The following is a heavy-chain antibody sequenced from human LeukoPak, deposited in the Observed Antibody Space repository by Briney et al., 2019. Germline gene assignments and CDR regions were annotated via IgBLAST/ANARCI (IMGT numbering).Heavy chain of an antibody. V-gene: IGHV4-38-2*02. Sequence: SETLSLTCTVSGGSISGYYWSWIRQPPGKGLEWIGSIYHSGSTYYNPSLKSRVTISVDTSKNQFSLKLSSVTAADTAVYYCARTNDYGDHEPFDYWGQGTLVTVSS. CDR2: IYHSGST. D-gene: IGHD4-17*01. J-gene: IGHJ4*02. CDR3: ARTNDYGDHEPFDY. CDR1: GGSISGYY.